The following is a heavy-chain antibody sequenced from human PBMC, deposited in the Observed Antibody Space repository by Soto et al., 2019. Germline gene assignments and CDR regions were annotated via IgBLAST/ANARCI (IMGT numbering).Heavy chain of an antibody. CDR2: IYPGDLDT. Sequence: GESLKISCKGSGYSFTRYWIGWVRQMPGKGLEWVGIIYPGDLDTRYSPSFRGQVTISADKSTSTAYLQWNSLKDSDTAMYYCARQSMVGTTGPFDYWGQGTLVIVSS. J-gene: IGHJ4*02. D-gene: IGHD1-26*01. CDR1: GYSFTRYW. V-gene: IGHV5-51*01. CDR3: ARQSMVGTTGPFDY.